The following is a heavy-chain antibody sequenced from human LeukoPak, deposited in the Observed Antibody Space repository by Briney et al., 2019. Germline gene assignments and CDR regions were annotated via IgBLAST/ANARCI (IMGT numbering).Heavy chain of an antibody. V-gene: IGHV4-34*01. CDR3: ARQSSSWYEINWFDP. Sequence: PSETLSLTCAVYGGSSSGYYWSWIRQPPGKGLEWIGEINHSGSTNYNPSLKSRVTISVDTSKNQFSLKLSSVTAADTAAYYCARQSSSWYEINWFDPWGQGTLVTVSS. D-gene: IGHD6-13*01. J-gene: IGHJ5*02. CDR2: INHSGST. CDR1: GGSSSGYY.